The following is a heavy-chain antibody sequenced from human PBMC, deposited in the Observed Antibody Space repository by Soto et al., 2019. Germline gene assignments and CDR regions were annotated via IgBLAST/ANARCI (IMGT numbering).Heavy chain of an antibody. J-gene: IGHJ6*02. CDR2: ISAYNGNT. V-gene: IGHV1-18*01. Sequence: QVQLVQSGAEVKKPGASVKVSCKASGYTFTSYGISWVRQAPGQGLEWMGWISAYNGNTNYAQQLQGRVTMTTDTSTSPAYMELRSLRSDDTAVYYCGRERGAYGMDVWGQGTTVTVSS. CDR3: GRERGAYGMDV. CDR1: GYTFTSYG.